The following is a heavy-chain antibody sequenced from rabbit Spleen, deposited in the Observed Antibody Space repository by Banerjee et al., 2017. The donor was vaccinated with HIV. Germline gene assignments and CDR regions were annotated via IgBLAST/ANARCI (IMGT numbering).Heavy chain of an antibody. V-gene: IGHV1S45*01. CDR1: GVSFSSSYY. CDR2: IDPVFGIT. D-gene: IGHD8-1*01. CDR3: ARDGAGGSYFAL. Sequence: QEQLVESGGGLVKPEGSLTLTCKASGVSFSSSYYMNWVRQAPGKGLEWIGYIDPVFGITYYANWVNGRFSISRENAQNTVFLQMTSLTAADTATYFCARDGAGGSYFALWGPGTLVTVS. J-gene: IGHJ4*01.